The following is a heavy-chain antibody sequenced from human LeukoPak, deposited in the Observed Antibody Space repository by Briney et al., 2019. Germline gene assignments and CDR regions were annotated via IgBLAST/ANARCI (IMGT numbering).Heavy chain of an antibody. CDR3: ARYCGGDNYALGY. D-gene: IGHD2-21*02. Sequence: GGSLRPSCAASGFTFSDYYMDWVRQVPGKGLEWVGRTRNKANSYTTEYAASVKGRFTISRDDSKNSLYLQMNSLKTEDTAVYYCARYCGGDNYALGYWGQGTLVTVSS. CDR2: TRNKANSYTT. V-gene: IGHV3-72*01. CDR1: GFTFSDYY. J-gene: IGHJ4*02.